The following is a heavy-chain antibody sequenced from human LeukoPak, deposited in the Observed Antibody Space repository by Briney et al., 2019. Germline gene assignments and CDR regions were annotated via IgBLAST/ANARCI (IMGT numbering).Heavy chain of an antibody. J-gene: IGHJ4*02. CDR1: GFTFSSYA. D-gene: IGHD3-9*01. CDR2: ISGSGGST. V-gene: IGHV3-23*01. CDR3: AKVSGILTGYADY. Sequence: GGSLRLSCAASGFTFSSYAMSWVRQAPGKGLEGVSAISGSGGSTYYADSVKGRFTISRDNSKNTLYLQMNSLRAEDTAVYYCAKVSGILTGYADYWGQGTLVTVSS.